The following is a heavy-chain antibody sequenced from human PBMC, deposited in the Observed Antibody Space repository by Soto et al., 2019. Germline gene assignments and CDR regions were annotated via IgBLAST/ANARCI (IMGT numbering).Heavy chain of an antibody. CDR2: IIPIFGTA. CDR3: ARVIVGATDYCYGMDV. J-gene: IGHJ6*02. CDR1: GGTFSSYA. D-gene: IGHD1-26*01. Sequence: SVKVSCKASGGTFSSYAISWVRQAPGQGLEWMGGIIPIFGTANYAQKFQGRVTITADESTSTAYMELSSLRSEDTAVYYCARVIVGATDYCYGMDVWGQGTTVTVSS. V-gene: IGHV1-69*13.